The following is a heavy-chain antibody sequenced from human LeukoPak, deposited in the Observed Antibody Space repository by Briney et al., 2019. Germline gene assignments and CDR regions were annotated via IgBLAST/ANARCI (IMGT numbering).Heavy chain of an antibody. D-gene: IGHD1-14*01. J-gene: IGHJ4*02. CDR3: ATETNGRHYDY. V-gene: IGHV3-21*06. Sequence: GGSLRLSCTASGLTFSTSGFNWVRQAPGKGPEWVASIGPTGSDRYHADSTKGRFTISRDNANNFLYLQMNSLRAEDTAVYYCATETNGRHYDYWGQGTLLTVSS. CDR1: GLTFSTSG. CDR2: IGPTGSDR.